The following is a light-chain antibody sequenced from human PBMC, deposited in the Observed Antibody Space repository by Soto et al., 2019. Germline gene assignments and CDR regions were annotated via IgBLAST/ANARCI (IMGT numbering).Light chain of an antibody. CDR2: GAY. V-gene: IGKV3-15*01. J-gene: IGKJ5*01. Sequence: EIVMTQSPATLSVSPGEGATLSCRASQSVSSNLAWYQQKPGQAPRLLIYGAYTRATGIPARFSGSGSGTEFTLTISSLQSEDFAVYFCQQYSNWPPITFGQGTRLEVK. CDR3: QQYSNWPPIT. CDR1: QSVSSN.